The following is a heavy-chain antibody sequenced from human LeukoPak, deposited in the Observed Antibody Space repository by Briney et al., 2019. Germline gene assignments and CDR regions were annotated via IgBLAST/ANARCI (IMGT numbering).Heavy chain of an antibody. J-gene: IGHJ4*02. D-gene: IGHD1-14*01. CDR1: GGSFSGYS. V-gene: IGHV4-34*01. CDR2: INHGGIT. Sequence: SETLSLTCGIYGGSFSGYSWSWIRQPPGKGLEWIGEINHGGITKYNPSLESRLTMSVDTSKNQLSLRLSSVTAADTAVYYCARLPGQHFYFDSWDQGTLVTVSS. CDR3: ARLPGQHFYFDS.